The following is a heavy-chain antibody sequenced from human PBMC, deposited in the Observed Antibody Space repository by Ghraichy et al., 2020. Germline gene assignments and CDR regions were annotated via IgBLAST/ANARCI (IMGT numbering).Heavy chain of an antibody. D-gene: IGHD3-22*01. V-gene: IGHV3-23*01. J-gene: IGHJ3*02. CDR2: ISGSGGST. CDR1: GFTFSSYA. CDR3: AKDNDSSGYSNDAFDI. Sequence: GGSLRLSCAASGFTFSSYAMSWVRQAPGKGLEWVSAISGSGGSTYYADSVKGRFTISRDNSKNTLYLQMNSLRAEDTAVYYCAKDNDSSGYSNDAFDIWGQGTMVTVSS.